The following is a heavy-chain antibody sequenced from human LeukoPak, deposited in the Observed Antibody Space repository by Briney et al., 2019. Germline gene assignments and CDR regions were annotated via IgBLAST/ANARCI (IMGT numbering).Heavy chain of an antibody. D-gene: IGHD2-15*01. V-gene: IGHV4-59*12. CDR2: IYYSGSP. Sequence: PSETLSLTCTVSGGSISSYYWNWIRQPPGKGLEWIGYIYYSGSPNYNPSLKSRVTISVDTSKNHFSLKLSSVTAADTAVYYCARGDLGYCSGGSCYSPPTFDYWGQGTLVTVSS. CDR1: GGSISSYY. J-gene: IGHJ4*02. CDR3: ARGDLGYCSGGSCYSPPTFDY.